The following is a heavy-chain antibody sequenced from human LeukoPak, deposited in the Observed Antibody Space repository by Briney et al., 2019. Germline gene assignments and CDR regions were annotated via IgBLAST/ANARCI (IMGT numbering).Heavy chain of an antibody. V-gene: IGHV1-2*02. CDR3: ARDGVGGYCSGGSCWTPPGKEFDP. D-gene: IGHD2-15*01. Sequence: SVKVSCKASGYTFTGYYMHWVRQAPGQGLEWMGWINPNSGGTNYAQKFQGRVTMTRDTSISTAYMELSRLRSDDTAVYYCARDGVGGYCSGGSCWTPPGKEFDPWGQGTLVTVSS. CDR2: INPNSGGT. CDR1: GYTFTGYY. J-gene: IGHJ5*02.